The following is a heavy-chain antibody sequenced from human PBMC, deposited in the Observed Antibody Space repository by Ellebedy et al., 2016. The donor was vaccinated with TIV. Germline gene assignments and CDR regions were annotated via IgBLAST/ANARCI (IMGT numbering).Heavy chain of an antibody. V-gene: IGHV3-23*01. Sequence: GGSLRLSXTASGFPFSTFDMSWVRQAPGQGLEWVSFMSGRDDVTVYADSVRGRFIISRDNSRNMLFLTLNSLRAEDTAVYYCVKGGWLDYWGQGDLVTVSS. CDR1: GFPFSTFD. J-gene: IGHJ4*02. D-gene: IGHD6-19*01. CDR2: MSGRDDVT. CDR3: VKGGWLDY.